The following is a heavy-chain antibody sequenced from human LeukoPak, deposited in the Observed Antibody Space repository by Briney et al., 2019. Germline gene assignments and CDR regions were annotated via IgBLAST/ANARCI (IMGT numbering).Heavy chain of an antibody. CDR1: GFTFSRFA. Sequence: PGGSLRLYCAASGFTFSRFAMSWVRQAPGKGLEWVSTICGSSDNTYNADSVKGRFTISRDNSKNTLYLQMNSLRDEDTAIYYCAKGFRSDGTCYSSVDYWGQGTLVTVSS. CDR3: AKGFRSDGTCYSSVDY. CDR2: ICGSSDNT. V-gene: IGHV3-23*01. D-gene: IGHD2-15*01. J-gene: IGHJ4*02.